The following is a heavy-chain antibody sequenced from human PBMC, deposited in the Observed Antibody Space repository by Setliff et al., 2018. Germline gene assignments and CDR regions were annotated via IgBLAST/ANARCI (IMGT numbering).Heavy chain of an antibody. CDR2: IHYSGTT. J-gene: IGHJ4*02. D-gene: IGHD2-15*01. CDR3: AGENGYCSGGACYFMFDY. Sequence: PSETLSLTCTVSGGSSSSHYWSWIRQPPGKGLEWIGYIHYSGTTNYNPSLKSRVTLSLDTAKNQFSLELRAVTAADTALYYCAGENGYCSGGACYFMFDYWGQGTLVTVSS. CDR1: GGSSSSHY. V-gene: IGHV4-59*11.